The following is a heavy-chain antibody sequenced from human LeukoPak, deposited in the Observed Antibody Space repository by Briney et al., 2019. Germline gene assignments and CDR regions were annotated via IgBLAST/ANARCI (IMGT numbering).Heavy chain of an antibody. J-gene: IGHJ3*02. CDR1: GYSFTSYW. V-gene: IGHV5-51*01. D-gene: IGHD6-19*01. CDR3: ARNGGYSSGISDAFDI. Sequence: GESLKISCKGSGYSFTSYWVGWVRQMPGKGLEWMGIIYPGDSDTRYSPSFQGQVTISADKSISTAYLQWSSLKASDTAMYYCARNGGYSSGISDAFDIWGQGTMVTVSS. CDR2: IYPGDSDT.